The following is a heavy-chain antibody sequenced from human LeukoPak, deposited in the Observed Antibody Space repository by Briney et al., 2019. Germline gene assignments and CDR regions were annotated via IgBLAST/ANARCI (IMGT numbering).Heavy chain of an antibody. CDR3: ARDPSSVTLYFFDF. CDR1: GYTFRGNY. CDR2: IDANNGDT. J-gene: IGHJ4*02. D-gene: IGHD4-11*01. V-gene: IGHV1-2*02. Sequence: ASVKISCKASGYTFRGNYIHWLRQAPGQGLEWMGWIDANNGDTKSAQKFQGRVTMSRDTSISTAYMDLSSLSPDDAAVYYCARDPSSVTLYFFDFWGQGTLVTVSS.